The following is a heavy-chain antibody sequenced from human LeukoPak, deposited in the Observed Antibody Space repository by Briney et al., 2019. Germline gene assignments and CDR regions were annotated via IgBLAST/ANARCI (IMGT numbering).Heavy chain of an antibody. D-gene: IGHD3-16*02. V-gene: IGHV4-59*08. CDR3: ARHIGGGIEDMDV. J-gene: IGHJ6*03. Sequence: SETLSLTCIVSGGSIGTYYWSWIRQSPGKGLEWIGYIYVTGSTRYNPYLQSRVTISVDTSRNQFFLKMSSVTAADTAVYYCARHIGGGIEDMDVWGTGTKVTVPS. CDR2: IYVTGST. CDR1: GGSIGTYY.